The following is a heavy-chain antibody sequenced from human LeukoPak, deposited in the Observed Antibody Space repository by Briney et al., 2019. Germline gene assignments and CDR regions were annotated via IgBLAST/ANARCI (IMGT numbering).Heavy chain of an antibody. J-gene: IGHJ3*02. CDR2: INIDGSST. CDR1: GFTFSSYS. V-gene: IGHV3-74*01. Sequence: PGGSLRLSCAASGFTFSSYSMNWVRQAPGKGLVWVSRINIDGSSTSYADSVKGRFTISRDNAKNTLYLQMNSLRAEDTAVYYCARVSVQGAQAFDIWGQGTMVTVSS. CDR3: ARVSVQGAQAFDI.